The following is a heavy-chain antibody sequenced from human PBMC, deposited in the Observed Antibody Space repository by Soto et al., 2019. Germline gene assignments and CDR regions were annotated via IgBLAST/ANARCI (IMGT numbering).Heavy chain of an antibody. CDR3: VRDKYYDFWSGYYTAYQYYGMDV. Sequence: GRSLRLSCAGSGFTYSRYWMHWVRQAPGKGLVWVARINGDGTITTYVDSVKGRFTISRDNARNTLSLQMDSLRAEDTAVYYCVRDKYYDFWSGYYTAYQYYGMDVWGQGTTVTVSS. V-gene: IGHV3-74*01. CDR1: GFTYSRYW. D-gene: IGHD3-3*01. CDR2: INGDGTIT. J-gene: IGHJ6*02.